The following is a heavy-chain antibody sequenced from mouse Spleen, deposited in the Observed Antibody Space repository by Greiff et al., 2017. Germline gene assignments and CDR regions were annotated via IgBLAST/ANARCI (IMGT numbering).Heavy chain of an antibody. J-gene: IGHJ4*01. CDR1: GFTFSSYA. V-gene: IGHV5-4*03. D-gene: IGHD2-4*01. Sequence: EVKLVESGGGLVKPGGSLKLSCAASGFTFSSYAMSWVRQTPEKRLEWVATISDGGSYTYYPDNVKGRFTISRDNAKNNLYLQMSHLKSEDTAMYYCARGGDYDYDGRGYAMDYWGQGTSVTVSS. CDR3: ARGGDYDYDGRGYAMDY. CDR2: ISDGGSYT.